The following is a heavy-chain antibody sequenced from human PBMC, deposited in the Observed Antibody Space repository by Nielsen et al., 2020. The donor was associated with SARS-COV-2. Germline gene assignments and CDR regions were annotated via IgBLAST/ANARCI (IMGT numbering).Heavy chain of an antibody. CDR2: ISSSSSYI. V-gene: IGHV3-21*01. CDR3: AREIIGMDV. CDR1: GFTFSSYS. J-gene: IGHJ6*02. Sequence: GESLKISCAASGFTFSSYSMNWVRQAPGKGLEWVSSISSSSSYIYYADSVKGRFTISRDNAKNSLYLQMNSLRAEDTAVYCCAREIIGMDVWGQGTTVTVSS.